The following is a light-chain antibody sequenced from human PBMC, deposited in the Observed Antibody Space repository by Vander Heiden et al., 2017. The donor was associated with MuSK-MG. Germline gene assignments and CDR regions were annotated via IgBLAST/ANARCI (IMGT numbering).Light chain of an antibody. CDR2: LGS. CDR3: IQET. V-gene: IGKV2-28*01. Sequence: DIVMTQSPLSLPVTPGEPAPISCRSSQSLLHSNGYNYLDWYLQKPGQSPQLLIYLGSNRASGVPDRFSGSGSGTDFTLKISRVEAEDVGVYYCIQETFGQGTKVEIK. J-gene: IGKJ1*01. CDR1: QSLLHSNGYNY.